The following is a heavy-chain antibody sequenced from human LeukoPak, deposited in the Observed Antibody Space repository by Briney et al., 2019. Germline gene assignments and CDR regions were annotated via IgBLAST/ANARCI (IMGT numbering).Heavy chain of an antibody. Sequence: GGSLRLSCAASGFTFSSYAMSWVRQAPGKGLEWVSAISGSGGSAYYADSVKGRFTISRDNSKNTLYLQMNSLRAEDTAVYYCAAYSSGSSYFDYWGQGTLVTVSS. J-gene: IGHJ4*02. V-gene: IGHV3-23*01. D-gene: IGHD6-19*01. CDR2: ISGSGGSA. CDR1: GFTFSSYA. CDR3: AAYSSGSSYFDY.